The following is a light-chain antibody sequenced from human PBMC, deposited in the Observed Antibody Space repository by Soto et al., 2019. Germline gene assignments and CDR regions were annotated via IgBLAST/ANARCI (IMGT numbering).Light chain of an antibody. Sequence: QSALTQPASVSGSPGQSITISCTGTSSDVGSYNFVSWFQQHPGKAPKLMIYEVNKRPSGISNRFSGSKSGNTASLTISGLQAEYEADYYCCSYAGSSTLVFVGGTKLTVL. CDR3: CSYAGSSTLV. CDR1: SSDVGSYNF. J-gene: IGLJ2*01. V-gene: IGLV2-23*02. CDR2: EVN.